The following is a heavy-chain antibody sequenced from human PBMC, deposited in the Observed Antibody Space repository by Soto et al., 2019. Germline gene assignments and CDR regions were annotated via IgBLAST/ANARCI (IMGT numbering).Heavy chain of an antibody. Sequence: PVGSLRLSCAASGFTFSSYGMHWVRQAPGKGLEWVAVIWYDGSNKYYADSVKTRLTISKDTSKNQVVLTMTNMDPVDTATYYCARSYSSSDGFDYWGQGTLVTVSS. J-gene: IGHJ4*02. CDR2: IWYDGSNK. CDR1: GFTFSSYG. CDR3: ARSYSSSDGFDY. V-gene: IGHV3-33*03. D-gene: IGHD6-13*01.